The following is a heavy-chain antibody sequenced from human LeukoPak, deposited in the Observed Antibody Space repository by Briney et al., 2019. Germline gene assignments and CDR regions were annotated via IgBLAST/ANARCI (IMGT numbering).Heavy chain of an antibody. CDR1: GGSISSSNW. D-gene: IGHD3-22*01. J-gene: IGHJ4*02. V-gene: IGHV4-4*02. CDR2: IYHSGST. CDR3: ARDFGYYDSSGYSYYFDY. Sequence: SETLSLTCAVSGGSISSSNWWSWVRQPPGKGLECIGEIYHSGSTNYNPSLKSRVTISVDKSKNQFSLKLSSVTAADTAVYYCARDFGYYDSSGYSYYFDYWGQGTLVTVSS.